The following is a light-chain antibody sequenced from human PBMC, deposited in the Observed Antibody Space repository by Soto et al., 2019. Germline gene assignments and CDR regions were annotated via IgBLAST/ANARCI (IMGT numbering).Light chain of an antibody. CDR2: GVS. CDR1: QSVGSTY. V-gene: IGKV3-20*01. J-gene: IGKJ1*01. Sequence: EIVLTQSPGTLSLSPGERATLSCRASQSVGSTYLAWYQQKPGQAPRLLIYGVSNRATGIPDRFSGSGSGTDFALTISRLESEDFAVYYCQQYGTFPWTFGQGTKVDIK. CDR3: QQYGTFPWT.